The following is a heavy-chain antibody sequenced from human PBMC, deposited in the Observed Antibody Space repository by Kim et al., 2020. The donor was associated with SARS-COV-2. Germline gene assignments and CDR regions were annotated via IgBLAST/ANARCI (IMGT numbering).Heavy chain of an antibody. J-gene: IGHJ4*02. CDR3: AKLGAGSAY. D-gene: IGHD6-19*01. Sequence: SYIYYAGSVKGRFTISRDNAKNSLYLKMNSLRAEDKAVYYCAKLGAGSAYWGQGTLVTVSS. CDR2: SYI. V-gene: IGHV3-21*01.